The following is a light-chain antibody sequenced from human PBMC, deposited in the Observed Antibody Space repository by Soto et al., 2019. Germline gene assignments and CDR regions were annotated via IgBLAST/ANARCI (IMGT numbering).Light chain of an antibody. J-gene: IGKJ4*01. V-gene: IGKV3-15*01. CDR2: GAS. CDR1: QSVSSN. Sequence: EIVMTQSPATLSVSPGERATLSCRASQSVSSNLAWYQQKPGQATSLIIYGASTRATGIPARFSGSGSGTEFTLTISSLQSEDFAFYYCQQYNNWHLLTFGGGTKVDIK. CDR3: QQYNNWHLLT.